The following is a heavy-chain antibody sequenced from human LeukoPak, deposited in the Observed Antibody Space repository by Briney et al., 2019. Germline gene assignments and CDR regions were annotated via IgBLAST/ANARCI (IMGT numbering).Heavy chain of an antibody. V-gene: IGHV1-18*01. D-gene: IGHD2-2*01. Sequence: ASVKVSCKASGYTFTSYGISWVRRAPGQGLEWMGWISAYNGNTNYAQKLQGRVTMTTDTSTSTAYMELRSLRSDDTAVYYCARSCPSSTSCYYYYGMDVWGQGTTVTVSS. CDR1: GYTFTSYG. CDR3: ARSCPSSTSCYYYYGMDV. CDR2: ISAYNGNT. J-gene: IGHJ6*02.